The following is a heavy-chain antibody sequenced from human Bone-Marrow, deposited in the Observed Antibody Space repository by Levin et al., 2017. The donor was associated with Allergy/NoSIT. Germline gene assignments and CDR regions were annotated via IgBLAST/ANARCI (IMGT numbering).Heavy chain of an antibody. CDR3: ARKEAGYGSETIDY. D-gene: IGHD3-10*01. Sequence: ASVKVSCKASGYLFTDFWIGWVRQWSGKGLEWMGIIYPADSDARYRPSFQGQVSISVDKSINTVYLQWISLKASDTATYFCARKEAGYGSETIDYWGQGTRVTVSS. V-gene: IGHV5-51*01. CDR2: IYPADSDA. J-gene: IGHJ4*02. CDR1: GYLFTDFW.